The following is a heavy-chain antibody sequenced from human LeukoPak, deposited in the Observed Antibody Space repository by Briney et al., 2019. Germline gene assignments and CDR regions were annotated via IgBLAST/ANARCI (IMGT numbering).Heavy chain of an antibody. Sequence: PGESLRLSCAASGFTFSSYAMSWVRQAPGKGLEWVSAISGSGGSTYYADSVKGRFTISRDNSKNTLYLQMNSLRAEDTALYYCAKDRITTWLFDYWGQGTLVTVSS. CDR3: AKDRITTWLFDY. D-gene: IGHD2/OR15-2a*01. CDR2: ISGSGGST. J-gene: IGHJ4*02. V-gene: IGHV3-23*01. CDR1: GFTFSSYA.